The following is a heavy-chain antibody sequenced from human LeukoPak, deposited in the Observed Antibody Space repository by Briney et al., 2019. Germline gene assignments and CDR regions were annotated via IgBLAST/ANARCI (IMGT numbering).Heavy chain of an antibody. Sequence: PSETLSLTCAVYGGSFSGYYWSWIRQPPGKGLEWIGEINHSGSTNYNPSLKSRVTISVDTSKNQFSLKLSSVTAADTAVYYCARDRNDFWSGYLRYNWFDPWGQGTLVTVSS. CDR3: ARDRNDFWSGYLRYNWFDP. CDR1: GGSFSGYY. D-gene: IGHD3-3*01. V-gene: IGHV4-34*01. J-gene: IGHJ5*02. CDR2: INHSGST.